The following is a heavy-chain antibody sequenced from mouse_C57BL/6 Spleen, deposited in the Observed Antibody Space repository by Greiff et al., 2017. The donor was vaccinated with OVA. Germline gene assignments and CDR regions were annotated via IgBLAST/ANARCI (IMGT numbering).Heavy chain of an antibody. V-gene: IGHV1-69*01. J-gene: IGHJ4*01. CDR3: ARRDYAMDY. CDR1: GYTFTSYW. Sequence: QVQLQQPGAELVMPGASVKLSCKASGYTFTSYWMPWVKQRPGQGLEWIGEIDPSDSYTNYNQKFKGKSTLTVDKSSSTAYMQLSSLTSEDSAVYYCARRDYAMDYWGQGTSVTVAA. CDR2: IDPSDSYT.